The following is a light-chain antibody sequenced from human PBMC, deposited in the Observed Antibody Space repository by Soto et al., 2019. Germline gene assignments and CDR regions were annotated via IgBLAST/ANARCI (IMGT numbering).Light chain of an antibody. CDR2: EVS. J-gene: IGLJ1*01. CDR1: SSDIGGYNY. V-gene: IGLV2-14*01. Sequence: QSALTQPASVSGSPGQSITISCAGTSSDIGGYNYVSWYQQHPGKAPKVMIYEVSNRPSGVSNRFSGSKSGNTASLTISGLRAEDEADYYCSSFTISSALYVFGSGTKVTVL. CDR3: SSFTISSALYV.